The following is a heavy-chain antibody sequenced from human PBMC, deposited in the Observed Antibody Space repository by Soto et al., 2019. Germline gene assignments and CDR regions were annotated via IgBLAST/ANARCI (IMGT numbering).Heavy chain of an antibody. Sequence: EVQLLESGGGLVQPGGSLRLSCVASGFTFSSYDMSWVRQAPGKGLEWVSTISGRGGGTYYADSVKGRFTISRDNSKNPLYLQMNSLRVEDTAVYFCSKGSGSPICYRYWGQGTLVTVSS. CDR3: SKGSGSPICYRY. CDR2: ISGRGGGT. CDR1: GFTFSSYD. V-gene: IGHV3-23*01. J-gene: IGHJ4*02. D-gene: IGHD2-2*01.